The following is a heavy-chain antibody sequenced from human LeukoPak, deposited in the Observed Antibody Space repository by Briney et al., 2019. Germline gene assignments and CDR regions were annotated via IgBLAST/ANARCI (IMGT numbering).Heavy chain of an antibody. D-gene: IGHD3-22*01. CDR2: IYTSGST. V-gene: IGHV4-61*02. J-gene: IGHJ4*02. CDR1: GNSISSGDNY. CDR3: ARAAYSFDINGWVPFDY. Sequence: SETLSLTCTVSGNSISSGDNYWSWIRQPAGKGLEWIGRIYTSGSTNYNPSLKSRVTISGETSKNQFSLRLKSVTAADTAVDYCARAAYSFDINGWVPFDYGGQGTLVTVSS.